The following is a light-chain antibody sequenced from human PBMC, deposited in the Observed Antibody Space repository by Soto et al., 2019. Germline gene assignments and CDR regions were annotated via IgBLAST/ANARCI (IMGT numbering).Light chain of an antibody. CDR3: HQRQSWPRT. CDR2: DAS. Sequence: EIVLTQSPATLSLSPGERATLSCRASQSVRRYLAWYQQKPGQAPRLLIYDASTRATGIPARFSGSGSGTDFTLTISDVQPEDFALYYCHQRQSWPRTFGQGTKVDIK. CDR1: QSVRRY. J-gene: IGKJ1*01. V-gene: IGKV3-11*01.